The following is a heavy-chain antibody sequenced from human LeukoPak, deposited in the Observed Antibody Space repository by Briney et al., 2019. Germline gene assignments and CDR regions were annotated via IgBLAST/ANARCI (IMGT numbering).Heavy chain of an antibody. Sequence: ASVKVSCKASGGTFSSYAISWVRQAPGQGLEWMGGIIPIFGTANYAQKFQGRVTITADESTSTAYMELSSLRSEDTAVYYCARDHEAGTTRYYYYMDVWGKGTTVTVSS. CDR2: IIPIFGTA. CDR3: ARDHEAGTTRYYYYMDV. J-gene: IGHJ6*03. D-gene: IGHD3-10*01. CDR1: GGTFSSYA. V-gene: IGHV1-69*13.